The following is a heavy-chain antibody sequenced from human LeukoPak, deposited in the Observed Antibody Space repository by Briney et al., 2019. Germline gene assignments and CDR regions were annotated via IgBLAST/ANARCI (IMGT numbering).Heavy chain of an antibody. V-gene: IGHV4-39*01. CDR2: IYYSGCT. Sequence: PSGTLSLTCTVSGGSISSNDYYWGWVRPPPGMGLEFVGSIYYSGCTYYTPSLTTRVPISVDTSKNPFSLKLSSVTAADTAVYYCARHRGSSSLFDYWGQGTLVTVSS. CDR1: GGSISSNDYY. D-gene: IGHD6-6*01. J-gene: IGHJ4*02. CDR3: ARHRGSSSLFDY.